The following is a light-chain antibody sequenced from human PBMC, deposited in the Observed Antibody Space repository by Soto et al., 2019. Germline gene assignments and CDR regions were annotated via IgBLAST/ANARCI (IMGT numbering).Light chain of an antibody. CDR3: QQSGSSPYT. CDR2: DAS. J-gene: IGKJ2*01. CDR1: ESVSSSY. V-gene: IGKV3-20*01. Sequence: EIVLTQSPGTLSLYPGERATLSCRASESVSSSYLAWYQQKPGQAPRLLIYDASSRATGIPDRFSGSGSGTDFTLTISTLEPEDFEVYYCQQSGSSPYTFGQGTKLEIK.